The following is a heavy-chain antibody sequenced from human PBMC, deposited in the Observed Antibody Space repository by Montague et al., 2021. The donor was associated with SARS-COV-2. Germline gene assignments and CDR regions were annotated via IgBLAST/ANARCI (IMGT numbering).Heavy chain of an antibody. CDR3: ARDRRYYDSSVYPGVAYNWFAP. V-gene: IGHV3-30-3*01. J-gene: IGHJ5*02. CDR2: ISYDGSNK. D-gene: IGHD3-22*01. CDR1: GFTFSSYA. Sequence: SLRLSCAASGFTFSSYAMHWVRQAPGKGLEWVAVISYDGSNKYYADSVKGRFTISRDNSKNTLYLQMNSLRAEDTAVYYCARDRRYYDSSVYPGVAYNWFAPWGQGTLVTVPS.